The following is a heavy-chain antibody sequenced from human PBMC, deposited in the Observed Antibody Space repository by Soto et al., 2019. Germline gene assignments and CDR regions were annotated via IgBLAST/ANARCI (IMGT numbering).Heavy chain of an antibody. Sequence: SETLSLTCTVSGGSLSRGGYYWSWVRQHPGKGLEWIGCIYYSGNTYYNPSLKSRVTISVDTSKNQFSLKLSSVTAADTAVYYCARGPPLGYWGQGTLVTVSS. V-gene: IGHV4-31*03. J-gene: IGHJ4*02. CDR1: GGSLSRGGYY. CDR2: IYYSGNT. CDR3: ARGPPLGY.